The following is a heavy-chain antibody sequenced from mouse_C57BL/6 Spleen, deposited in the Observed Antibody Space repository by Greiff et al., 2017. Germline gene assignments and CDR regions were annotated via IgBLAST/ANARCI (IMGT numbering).Heavy chain of an antibody. J-gene: IGHJ2*01. CDR2: INPGSGGT. D-gene: IGHD1-1*01. CDR3: ASSFTTTVFFPLDY. CDR1: GYAFTNYL. V-gene: IGHV1-54*01. Sequence: QVQLQQSGAELVRPGTSVKVSCTASGYAFTNYLIEWVKQRPGQGLEWVGLINPGSGGTNYNEKFKGKATLTADKSSSTAYMQFSSMTSEDSAVYVCASSFTTTVFFPLDYWGQGTTLTVSS.